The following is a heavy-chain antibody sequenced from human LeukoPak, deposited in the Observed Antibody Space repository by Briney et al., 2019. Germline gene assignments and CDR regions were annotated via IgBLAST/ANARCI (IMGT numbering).Heavy chain of an antibody. J-gene: IGHJ6*02. CDR3: ARDSPHHYYYYGMDV. V-gene: IGHV3-11*06. Sequence: GGSLRLSCVASGFTFSDYYMSWIRQAPGKGLEWVSYISSSSSYIYYADSVKGRFTISRDNAKNSLYLQMNSLRAEDTAVYYCARDSPHHYYYYGMDVWGQGTTVTVSS. CDR1: GFTFSDYY. CDR2: ISSSSSYI.